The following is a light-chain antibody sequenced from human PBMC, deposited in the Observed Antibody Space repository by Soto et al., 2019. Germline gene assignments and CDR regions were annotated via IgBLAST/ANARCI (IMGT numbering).Light chain of an antibody. CDR1: QSISNW. J-gene: IGKJ4*01. CDR3: EQYKRYSIH. Sequence: DIQLTQSPSTLSASVGDRVTITCRASQSISNWVVWYQQKPGKAPKFLIYDASTLDSGVPSRFSGSGYGSEFTLTISGLQPEDLATYYCEQYKRYSIHIGGGTKVE. CDR2: DAS. V-gene: IGKV1-5*03.